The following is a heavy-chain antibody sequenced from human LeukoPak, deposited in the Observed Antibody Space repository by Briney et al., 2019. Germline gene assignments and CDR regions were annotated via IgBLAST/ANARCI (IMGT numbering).Heavy chain of an antibody. D-gene: IGHD2-15*01. CDR3: ARGVGEYCSGGSCYPFDY. Sequence: GGSLRLSCVASGFTFSSHAMSWVRQAPGRGLEWVSSLSGSGSSRYSADSVKGRFTISRDNSKNTLFLQMNSLRAEDTAVYYCARGVGEYCSGGSCYPFDYWGQGTLVTVSS. V-gene: IGHV3-23*01. CDR1: GFTFSSHA. J-gene: IGHJ4*02. CDR2: LSGSGSSR.